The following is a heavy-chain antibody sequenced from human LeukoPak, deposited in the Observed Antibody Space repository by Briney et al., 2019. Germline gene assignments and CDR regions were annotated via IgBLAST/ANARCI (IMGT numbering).Heavy chain of an antibody. J-gene: IGHJ5*02. CDR3: VRDPLGVFPPGSGFQPWFDP. CDR1: GFTFSSFT. V-gene: IGHV3-30-3*01. Sequence: GGSLRLSCAASGFTFSSFTMQWVRQAPGKGLEWVAVISYDGSNKYYADSVKGRFTISRDNSQSALYLHMNSLRAEDTAVYYCVRDPLGVFPPGSGFQPWFDPWGQGTLVTVSS. D-gene: IGHD1-1*01. CDR2: ISYDGSNK.